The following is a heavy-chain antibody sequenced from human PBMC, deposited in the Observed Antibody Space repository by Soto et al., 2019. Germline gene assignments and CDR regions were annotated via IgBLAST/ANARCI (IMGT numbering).Heavy chain of an antibody. CDR3: ASNPYSSSCYS. V-gene: IGHV3-7*02. CDR1: GFTFSSYW. D-gene: IGHD6-13*01. Sequence: EVQLVESGGGLVQPGGSLRLSCAASGFTFSSYWMSWVRQAPGKGLEWVANIKQDGSEKYYVDSVKGRFNISRDNAKNSPYLQMNSLRAEDTAVYYCASNPYSSSCYSWGQGTLVTVSS. J-gene: IGHJ4*02. CDR2: IKQDGSEK.